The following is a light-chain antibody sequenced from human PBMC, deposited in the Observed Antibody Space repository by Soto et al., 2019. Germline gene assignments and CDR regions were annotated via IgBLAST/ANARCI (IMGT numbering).Light chain of an antibody. CDR3: SSYTSGSTLV. V-gene: IGLV2-14*01. CDR2: EVS. J-gene: IGLJ1*01. Sequence: QSALTQPASVSGSPGQSITISCTGTTSDVGGYNYVSWYQQHPGKAPKLMIYEVSNRPSGVSNRFSGSKSGNTASLTISGLQTPDEADYYCSSYTSGSTLVFGTGTKATVL. CDR1: TSDVGGYNY.